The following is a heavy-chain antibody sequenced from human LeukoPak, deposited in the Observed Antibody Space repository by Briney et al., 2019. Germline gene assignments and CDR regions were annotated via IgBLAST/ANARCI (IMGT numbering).Heavy chain of an antibody. CDR2: ISSSDSDI. Sequence: GGSLRLSCAAPGFTFSDHYMSWIRQAPGKGLEWVSYISSSDSDISYADSVKGRFTISRDNAKNSLFLQMHSLRAEDTAVYYCAPTVTLFDYWGQGTLVTVSS. D-gene: IGHD4-17*01. CDR1: GFTFSDHY. V-gene: IGHV3-11*01. J-gene: IGHJ4*02. CDR3: APTVTLFDY.